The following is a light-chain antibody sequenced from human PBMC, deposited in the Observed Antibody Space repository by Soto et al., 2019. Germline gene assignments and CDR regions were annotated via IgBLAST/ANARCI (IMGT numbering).Light chain of an antibody. J-gene: IGLJ3*02. CDR1: SSDVGSYNF. CDR2: EGS. Sequence: QSVLTQPASVSGSPGQSITISCTGTSSDVGSYNFVSWYQQHPGKAPKLMIYEGSRRPSGVSNRFSGSKSGNTASLTISGLQAEDEADYYCCSYAGSSTFWVFGGGTQLTVL. CDR3: CSYAGSSTFWV. V-gene: IGLV2-23*03.